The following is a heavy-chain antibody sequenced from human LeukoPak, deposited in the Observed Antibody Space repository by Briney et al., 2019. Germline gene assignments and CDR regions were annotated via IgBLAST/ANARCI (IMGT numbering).Heavy chain of an antibody. Sequence: GGSLRLSCAASGFTFSSHGMHWVRQAPGKGLEWVAVIWYDGSNKYYADSVKGRFTISRDNSKNTLYLQMNSLRAEDTAVYYCARDLRHGRYYDILTGWAASYYYGMDVWGKGTTVTVSS. J-gene: IGHJ6*04. CDR1: GFTFSSHG. D-gene: IGHD3-9*01. CDR3: ARDLRHGRYYDILTGWAASYYYGMDV. CDR2: IWYDGSNK. V-gene: IGHV3-33*01.